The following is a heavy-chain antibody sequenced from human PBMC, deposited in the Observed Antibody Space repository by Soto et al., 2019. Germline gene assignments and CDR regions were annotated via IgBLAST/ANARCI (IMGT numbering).Heavy chain of an antibody. CDR1: GGTFSIYT. V-gene: IGHV1-69*02. Sequence: AVKVSCKASGGTFSIYTIIWVRQAPGQGLEWMGRIIPILGIANYAQKFQGRVTITADKSTSTAYMELSSLRSEDTAVYYCARGAYCSGGSCYHRYYYYYMDVWGKGTTVTVSS. CDR2: IIPILGIA. J-gene: IGHJ6*03. CDR3: ARGAYCSGGSCYHRYYYYYMDV. D-gene: IGHD2-15*01.